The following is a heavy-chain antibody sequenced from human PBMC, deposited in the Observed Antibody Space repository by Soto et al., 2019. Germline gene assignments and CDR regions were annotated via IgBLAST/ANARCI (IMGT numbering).Heavy chain of an antibody. J-gene: IGHJ6*02. CDR3: ARHGFGSLHGLVDV. CDR1: GGSITNYY. D-gene: IGHD3-10*01. Sequence: QVQLQESGPGLVKPSETLSLTCTVSGGSITNYYCSWFRQPPGKGLEWIGYIQYNGYSTYNHPLRRGVTMSMNTSKTQFSLMLESVTATDAAVYYCARHGFGSLHGLVDVWGQGTTVIVSS. CDR2: IQYNGYS. V-gene: IGHV4-59*08.